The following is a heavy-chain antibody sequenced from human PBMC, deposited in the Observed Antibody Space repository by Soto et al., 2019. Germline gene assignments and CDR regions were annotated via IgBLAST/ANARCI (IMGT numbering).Heavy chain of an antibody. D-gene: IGHD1-26*01. CDR2: IIPILGIA. V-gene: IGHV1-69*02. CDR1: GGTFSSYI. Sequence: QVQLVQSGAEVKKPGSSVKVSCKASGGTFSSYIISWVRQAPGQGLEWMGRIIPILGIANYAQKFQGRVTITAVKSTSTAYMELSSLRSEDTAVYYCARFPQTAIVGAAYFDYWGQGTLVTVSS. J-gene: IGHJ4*02. CDR3: ARFPQTAIVGAAYFDY.